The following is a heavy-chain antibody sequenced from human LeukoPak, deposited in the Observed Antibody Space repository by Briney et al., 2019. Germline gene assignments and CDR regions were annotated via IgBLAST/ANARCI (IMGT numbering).Heavy chain of an antibody. J-gene: IGHJ4*02. D-gene: IGHD3-22*01. CDR1: GDSISPYF. CDR2: IYYSGST. CDR3: ARGTDYYDSSGPTGYYFDY. V-gene: IGHV4-31*03. Sequence: TLSLTCTVSGDSISPYFWSWVRQHPGKGLEWIGYIYYSGSTYYNPSLKSRVTISVDTSKNQFSLKLSSVTAADTAVYYCARGTDYYDSSGPTGYYFDYWGQGTLVTVSS.